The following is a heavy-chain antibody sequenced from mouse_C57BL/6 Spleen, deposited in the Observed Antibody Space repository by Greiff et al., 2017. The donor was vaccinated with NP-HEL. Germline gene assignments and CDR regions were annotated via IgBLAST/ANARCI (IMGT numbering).Heavy chain of an antibody. CDR1: GFTFSSYA. J-gene: IGHJ1*03. Sequence: EVQVVESGGGLVKPGGSLKLSCAASGFTFSSYAMSWVRQTPEKRLEWVATISDGGSYTYYPDNVKGRFTISRDNAKNNLYLQMSHLKSEDTAMYYCARDGGSSYVGYFDVWGTGTTVTVSS. CDR2: ISDGGSYT. D-gene: IGHD1-1*01. CDR3: ARDGGSSYVGYFDV. V-gene: IGHV5-4*01.